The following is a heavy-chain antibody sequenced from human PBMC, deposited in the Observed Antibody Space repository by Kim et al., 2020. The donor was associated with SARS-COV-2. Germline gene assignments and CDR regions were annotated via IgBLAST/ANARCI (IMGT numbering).Heavy chain of an antibody. CDR1: GFRFDEYD. CDR3: AKDVCSSTSCPYYYYYGMDV. CDR2: ISADGVST. V-gene: IGHV3-43*02. Sequence: GGSLRLSCGASGFRFDEYDMNWVRQAPGKGLEWVSLISADGVSTYYADSVKGRFTISRDNNRNSLYLQMSSLRSEDTALYFCAKDVCSSTSCPYYYYYGMDVWGQGTTVLVSS. J-gene: IGHJ6*02. D-gene: IGHD2-2*01.